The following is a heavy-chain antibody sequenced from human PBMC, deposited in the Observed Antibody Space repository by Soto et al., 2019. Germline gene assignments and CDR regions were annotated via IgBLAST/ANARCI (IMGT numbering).Heavy chain of an antibody. CDR3: AKRVGLANEIDY. Sequence: GGSLRLSCAASGFTFSSYGMHWVRQAPGKGLEWVAVISYDGSNKYYADSVKGRFTISRDNSKNTLYLQMNSLRAEDTAVYYCAKRVGLANEIDYWGQGTLVTVSS. J-gene: IGHJ4*02. CDR2: ISYDGSNK. CDR1: GFTFSSYG. D-gene: IGHD6-19*01. V-gene: IGHV3-30*18.